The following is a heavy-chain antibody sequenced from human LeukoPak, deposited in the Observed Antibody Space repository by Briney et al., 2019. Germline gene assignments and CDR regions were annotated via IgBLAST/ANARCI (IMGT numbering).Heavy chain of an antibody. V-gene: IGHV4-31*03. D-gene: IGHD5-12*01. J-gene: IGHJ4*02. CDR1: GGSISSGVYY. CDR2: IYYSGST. CDR3: ARVGYLSSRHHNPFDY. Sequence: SETLSLTCTVSGGSISSGVYYWSWIRQHPGKGLEWIGYIYYSGSTYYNPSLKSRVTISVDTSKNQFSLKLSSVTAADTAVYYCARVGYLSSRHHNPFDYWGQGTLVTVSS.